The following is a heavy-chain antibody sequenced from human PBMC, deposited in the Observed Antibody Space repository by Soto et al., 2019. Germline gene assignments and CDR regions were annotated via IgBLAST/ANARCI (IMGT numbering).Heavy chain of an antibody. CDR2: ISYDGSNK. CDR3: ARAYYDSSGYYL. D-gene: IGHD3-22*01. CDR1: GFTFSSYA. V-gene: IGHV3-30-3*01. J-gene: IGHJ4*02. Sequence: QVQLVESGGGVVQPGRSLRLSCAASGFTFSSYAMHWVRQAPGKGLEWVAVISYDGSNKYYADSVKGRFTISRDNSKNTLYLQMNSLRAEDTAVYYCARAYYDSSGYYLWGQGTLVTVSS.